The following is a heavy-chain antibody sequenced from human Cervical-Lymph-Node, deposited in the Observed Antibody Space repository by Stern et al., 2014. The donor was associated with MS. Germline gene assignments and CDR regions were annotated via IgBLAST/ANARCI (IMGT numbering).Heavy chain of an antibody. J-gene: IGHJ6*02. CDR3: ARDRGTGVHDFYGLDI. CDR2: INWNGDSV. V-gene: IGHV3-9*01. D-gene: IGHD3/OR15-3a*01. Sequence: VQLVESGGGLVQPGRSLRLSCTASGFIFNDYAFHWVRQAPGKGLEWVSGINWNGDSVAYADSVKGRFTISRDNAKKSLDLQMSSLTTEDTALYYCARDRGTGVHDFYGLDIWDQGTALIVSS. CDR1: GFIFNDYA.